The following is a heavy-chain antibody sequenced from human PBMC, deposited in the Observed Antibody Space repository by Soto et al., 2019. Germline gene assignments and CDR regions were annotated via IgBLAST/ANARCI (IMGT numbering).Heavy chain of an antibody. CDR1: GLAFSTYW. J-gene: IGHJ4*02. Sequence: EVQLVESGGGLVQPGGSLRLSCTTSGLAFSTYWMAWVRQAPGKGLEWVGNTKPDETETYYVDSVEGRFTISRDNAKSSLYLQMDSLRVEDTAVYYCATIGDVTFHYWGQGTPVTVSS. V-gene: IGHV3-7*02. CDR2: TKPDETET. D-gene: IGHD4-4*01. CDR3: ATIGDVTFHY.